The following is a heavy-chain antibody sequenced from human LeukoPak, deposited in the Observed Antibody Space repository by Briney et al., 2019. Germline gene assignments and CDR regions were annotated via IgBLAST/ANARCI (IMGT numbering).Heavy chain of an antibody. D-gene: IGHD6-13*01. CDR3: ARGATRLATAGAEFDS. CDR2: IKPNSGKT. CDR1: GYNFIGFY. J-gene: IGHJ4*02. Sequence: ASVRVSCKASGYNFIGFYMHWVRQAPGPSLEWMGRIKPNSGKTSIARSFQGTVTTARDTSINTAYMELGRLTSDDPAVYFCARGATRLATAGAEFDSWGQGTLVIVSS. V-gene: IGHV1-2*06.